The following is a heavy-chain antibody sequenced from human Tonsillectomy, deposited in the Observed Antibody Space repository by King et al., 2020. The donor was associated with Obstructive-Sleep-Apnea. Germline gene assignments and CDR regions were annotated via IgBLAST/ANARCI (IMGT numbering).Heavy chain of an antibody. V-gene: IGHV4-39*07. Sequence: QLQESGPGLVKPSETLSLTCTVSGGSISSSSYYWGWIRQPPGKGLEWIGSSYFSGSTYYNPSLKSRVTISVATSKNKFSLTLSSVTAADTAVYYCARDRTYFYDNKGGGIGYWGQGTQVTVSS. CDR2: SYFSGST. J-gene: IGHJ4*02. CDR3: ARDRTYFYDNKGGGIGY. D-gene: IGHD3-22*01. CDR1: GGSISSSSYY.